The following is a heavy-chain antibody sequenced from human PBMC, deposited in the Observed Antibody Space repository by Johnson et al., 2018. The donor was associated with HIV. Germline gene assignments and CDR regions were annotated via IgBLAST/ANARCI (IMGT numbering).Heavy chain of an antibody. V-gene: IGHV3-53*01. CDR2: IYSGGST. J-gene: IGHJ3*02. Sequence: VQLVESGGGLIQPGGSLRLSCAASGFNVSSNYMNWVRQAPGKGLEWVSVIYSGGSTYYADSVKGRFTISRDNSKNTLYLQMNSLRAEDTAVYYCARYYDSRPFDIWGQGTMVTVSS. CDR3: ARYYDSRPFDI. D-gene: IGHD3-22*01. CDR1: GFNVSSNY.